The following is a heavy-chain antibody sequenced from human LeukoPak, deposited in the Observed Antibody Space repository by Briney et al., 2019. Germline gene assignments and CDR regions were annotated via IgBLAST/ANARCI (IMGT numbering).Heavy chain of an antibody. Sequence: SVKVSCKASGGTFSSYAISRVRQAPGQGLEWMGGIIPIFGTANYAQKFQGRVTITTDESTSTAYMELSSLRSEDTAVYYCASHGTGYYSLRFDPWGQGTLVTVSS. D-gene: IGHD3/OR15-3a*01. CDR1: GGTFSSYA. CDR2: IIPIFGTA. CDR3: ASHGTGYYSLRFDP. J-gene: IGHJ5*02. V-gene: IGHV1-69*05.